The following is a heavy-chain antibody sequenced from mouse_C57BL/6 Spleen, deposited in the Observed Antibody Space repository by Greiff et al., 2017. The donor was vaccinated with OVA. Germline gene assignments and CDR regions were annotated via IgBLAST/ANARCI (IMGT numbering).Heavy chain of an antibody. D-gene: IGHD1-1*01. CDR2: IRSKSNNYAT. V-gene: IGHV10-1*01. J-gene: IGHJ2*01. Sequence: EVMLVESGGGLVQPKGSLKLSCAASGFSFNTYAMNWVRQAPGKGLEWVARIRSKSNNYATYYADSVKDRFTISRDDSESMLYLQMNNLKTEDTAMYYCVRQDSWDYYGSTLDYWGQGTTLTVSS. CDR1: GFSFNTYA. CDR3: VRQDSWDYYGSTLDY.